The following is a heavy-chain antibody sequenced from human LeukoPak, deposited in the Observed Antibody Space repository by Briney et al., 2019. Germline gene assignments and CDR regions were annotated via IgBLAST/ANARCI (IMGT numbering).Heavy chain of an antibody. CDR3: AKDYSDSRVADVFFEY. CDR2: ITSGFTP. CDR1: GLTFSDYA. V-gene: IGHV3-23*01. D-gene: IGHD2-15*01. Sequence: GGSLSLSCAASGLTFSDYAMSWFRQAPGKGLEWVSGITSGFTPHYADSVKGRFTISRDNSKNTFHLQLNSLRAEDTTVYYCAKDYSDSRVADVFFEYWGQGTLVTVSS. J-gene: IGHJ4*02.